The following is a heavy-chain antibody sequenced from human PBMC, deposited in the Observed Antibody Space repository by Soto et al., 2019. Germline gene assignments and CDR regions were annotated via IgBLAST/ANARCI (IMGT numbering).Heavy chain of an antibody. CDR2: IWYDGSNK. Sequence: GGSLRLSCAASGFTFSSYGMHWVRQAPGKGLEWVAVIWYDGSNKYYADSVKGRFTISRDNSKNTLYLQMNSLRAEDTAVYYCARDIGPLDYGGNLLRHFDPWGQGTLVTVSS. J-gene: IGHJ5*02. CDR1: GFTFSSYG. CDR3: ARDIGPLDYGGNLLRHFDP. D-gene: IGHD4-17*01. V-gene: IGHV3-33*01.